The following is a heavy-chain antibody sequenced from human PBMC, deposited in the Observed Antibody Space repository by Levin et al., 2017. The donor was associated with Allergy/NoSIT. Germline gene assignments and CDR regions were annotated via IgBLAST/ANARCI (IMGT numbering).Heavy chain of an antibody. J-gene: IGHJ6*02. CDR1: GFSFSTYG. V-gene: IGHV3-30*18. CDR3: AKGGDMDV. CDR2: ITSDGSSK. D-gene: IGHD3-10*01. Sequence: PGGSLRLSCAASGFSFSTYGIHWVRQAPGKGLEWVALITSDGSSKFFADSVKGRFTISRDNSKNTLRLQMSSLRPEDTAVYYCAKGGDMDVWGQGTTVTVSS.